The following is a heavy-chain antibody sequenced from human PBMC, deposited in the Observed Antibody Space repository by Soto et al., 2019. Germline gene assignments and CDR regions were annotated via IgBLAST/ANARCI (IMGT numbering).Heavy chain of an antibody. D-gene: IGHD5-12*01. CDR3: AASGCDYPLNLGHYYMDV. CDR2: ISPYNGNT. V-gene: IGHV1-18*01. J-gene: IGHJ6*03. Sequence: QVQLVQSGAEAKTPGASVKVSCKASGYTFTSCAISWVRQAPGQGLEWMGWISPYNGNTNYAQKLQGRVTMTTDTSTSTAYMELRSLRSDDTAVYYCAASGCDYPLNLGHYYMDVWGKGTTVTVSS. CDR1: GYTFTSCA.